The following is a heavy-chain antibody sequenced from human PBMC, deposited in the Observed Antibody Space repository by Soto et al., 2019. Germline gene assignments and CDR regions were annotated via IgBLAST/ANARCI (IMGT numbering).Heavy chain of an antibody. CDR3: ARVGSSIAVRPFDY. CDR1: GGTFSSYA. J-gene: IGHJ4*02. CDR2: IIPIFGTA. Sequence: SVKVSCKASGGTFSSYAISWVRQAPGQGLEWMGGIIPIFGTANYAQKFQGRVTITADESTSTAYMELSSVTAADTAVYYCARVGSSIAVRPFDYWGQGTLVTVS. V-gene: IGHV1-69*13. D-gene: IGHD6-6*01.